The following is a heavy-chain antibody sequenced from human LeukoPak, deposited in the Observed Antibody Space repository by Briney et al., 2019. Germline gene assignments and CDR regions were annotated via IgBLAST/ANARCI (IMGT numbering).Heavy chain of an antibody. Sequence: PSETLSLTCAVYGGSFSGYYWSWIRQPPGEGLEWIGEINHSGSTNYNPSLKSRVTISVDTSKNQFSLKLSSVTAADTAVYYCARRLPELSADYWGQGTLVTVSS. CDR3: ARRLPELSADY. CDR2: INHSGST. CDR1: GGSFSGYY. V-gene: IGHV4-34*01. J-gene: IGHJ4*02. D-gene: IGHD2-15*01.